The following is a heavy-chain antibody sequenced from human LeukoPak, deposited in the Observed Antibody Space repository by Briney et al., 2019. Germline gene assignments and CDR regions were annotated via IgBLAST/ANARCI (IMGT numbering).Heavy chain of an antibody. J-gene: IGHJ4*02. CDR3: ARATYYYDSSGYYYDY. CDR1: GGSISSYY. CDR2: IYYSGST. Sequence: SETLSLTCTVSGGSISSYYWSWIRQPPGKGLEWIGYIYYSGSTNYNPSLKSRVTISVDTSKNQFSLKLSSVTAADTAVYYCARATYYYDSSGYYYDYWGQGTLVTVSS. D-gene: IGHD3-22*01. V-gene: IGHV4-59*01.